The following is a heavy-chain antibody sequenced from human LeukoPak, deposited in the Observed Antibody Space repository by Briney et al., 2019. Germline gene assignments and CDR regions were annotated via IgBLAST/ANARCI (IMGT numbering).Heavy chain of an antibody. CDR3: ARAYSRSRFDY. J-gene: IGHJ4*02. CDR2: IDPSDSYN. CDR1: GYTFINYW. D-gene: IGHD6-6*01. V-gene: IGHV5-10-1*01. Sequence: GESLKISCKGSGYTFINYWRSWARQIPGKGLEWRGTIDPSDSYNNYSPSFQGHVTISADKSISTAYLQWSSLKASDTAMYYCARAYSRSRFDYWGQGTLVTVSS.